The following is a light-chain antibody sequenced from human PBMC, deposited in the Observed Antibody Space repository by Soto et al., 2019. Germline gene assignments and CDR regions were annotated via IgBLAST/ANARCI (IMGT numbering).Light chain of an antibody. J-gene: IGLJ2*01. Sequence: QSVLTQSPSASASLGASVKLTCTLSSGHSSYAIAWHQQQPEKGPRYLMKLSSDGSHSKGDGIPDRFSGSSSGAERYLTISSLQSEDEADYYCQTWDTGARVVFGGG. CDR2: LSSDGSH. CDR3: QTWDTGARVV. V-gene: IGLV4-69*01. CDR1: SGHSSYA.